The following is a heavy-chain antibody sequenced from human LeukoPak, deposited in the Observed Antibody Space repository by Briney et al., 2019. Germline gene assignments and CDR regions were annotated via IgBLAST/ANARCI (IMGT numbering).Heavy chain of an antibody. V-gene: IGHV3-21*01. J-gene: IGHJ4*02. CDR2: ISSSSSYI. CDR1: GFTFSSYS. D-gene: IGHD3-10*01. CDR3: AREYYYGSGSYYY. Sequence: PGGSLRLSCAASGFTFSSYSMNWVRQAPGKGLEWVSSISSSSSYINYADSVKGRFTISRDNAKNSLYLQMNSLRAEDTAVYYCAREYYYGSGSYYYWGQETLVTVSS.